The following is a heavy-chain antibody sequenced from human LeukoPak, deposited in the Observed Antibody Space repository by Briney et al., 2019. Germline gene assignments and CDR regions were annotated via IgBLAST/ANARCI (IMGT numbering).Heavy chain of an antibody. J-gene: IGHJ4*02. D-gene: IGHD5-18*01. CDR2: IKQDGSEK. V-gene: IGHV3-7*01. Sequence: SGGSLRLSCAASGFTFSSYTMSWVRQAPGKGLEWVANIKQDGSEKYYVDSVKGRFTISRDNAKNSLYLQMNSLRAEDTAVYYCARAKLGRYSYGHFDYWGQGTLVTVSS. CDR1: GFTFSSYT. CDR3: ARAKLGRYSYGHFDY.